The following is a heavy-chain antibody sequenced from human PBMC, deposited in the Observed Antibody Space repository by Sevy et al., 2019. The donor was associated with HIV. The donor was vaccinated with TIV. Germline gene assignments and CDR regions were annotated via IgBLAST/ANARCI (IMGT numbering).Heavy chain of an antibody. J-gene: IGHJ6*02. CDR2: IKQDGSDK. Sequence: GGSLRLSCAASGFTFSSYWMSWVRQAPGKGLEWVANIKQDGSDKYGVDSVKRRFTISRDNAKNSLYLQMNSLRAEDTAVYYCARDRFSTVGLYYYYGMDVWGQGTTVTVSS. CDR3: ARDRFSTVGLYYYYGMDV. V-gene: IGHV3-7*03. D-gene: IGHD4-17*01. CDR1: GFTFSSYW.